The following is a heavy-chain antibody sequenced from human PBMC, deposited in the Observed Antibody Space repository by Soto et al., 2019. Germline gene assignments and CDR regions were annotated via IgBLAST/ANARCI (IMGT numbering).Heavy chain of an antibody. D-gene: IGHD3-16*01. CDR1: GFLSSNYA. CDR2: ISDSGVNT. Sequence: EVQLLESGGGLVQPGGSLRLSCAASGFLSSNYAMGWVRQAPGTGLEWVSAISDSGVNTYYADSVKGRFSISRDNSKNALYLEMKSLRAGDTGVYYCIKEARGHSYASLWGQGTPVTVSS. J-gene: IGHJ4*02. V-gene: IGHV3-23*01. CDR3: IKEARGHSYASL.